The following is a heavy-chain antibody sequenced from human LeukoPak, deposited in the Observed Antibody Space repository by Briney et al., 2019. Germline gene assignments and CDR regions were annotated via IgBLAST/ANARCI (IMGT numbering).Heavy chain of an antibody. Sequence: PSETLSFTCAVYGGTFSGYYWSWIRQPPGKGLEWIGEINHSGSTNYNPSLNSRVTISVDTSKNQFSLQLSSVTAAATAVYYSARGRLTRPPRYCSSTSCANWFDPWGQGTLVTVSS. CDR2: INHSGST. D-gene: IGHD2-2*01. CDR1: GGTFSGYY. V-gene: IGHV4-34*01. J-gene: IGHJ5*02. CDR3: ARGRLTRPPRYCSSTSCANWFDP.